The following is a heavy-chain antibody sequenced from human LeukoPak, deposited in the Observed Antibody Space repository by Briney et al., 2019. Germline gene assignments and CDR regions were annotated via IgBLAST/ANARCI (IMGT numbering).Heavy chain of an antibody. CDR3: ARNLCSGGSCYSGYYYYGMDV. D-gene: IGHD2-15*01. V-gene: IGHV1-2*04. J-gene: IGHJ6*02. Sequence: ASVKVSCKASGYTFTGYYMHWVRQAPGQGLEWMGWINPNSGGTNYAQKFQGWDTMTRDTSISTAYMELSRLRSDDTAVYYCARNLCSGGSCYSGYYYYGMDVWGQGTTVTVSS. CDR2: INPNSGGT. CDR1: GYTFTGYY.